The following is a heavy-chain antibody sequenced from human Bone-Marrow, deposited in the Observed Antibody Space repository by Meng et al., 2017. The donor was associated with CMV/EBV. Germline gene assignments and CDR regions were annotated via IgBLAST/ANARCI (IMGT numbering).Heavy chain of an antibody. J-gene: IGHJ3*02. CDR3: AREGYCSSTSCQSPGAFDI. CDR2: IYYSGST. V-gene: IGHV4-59*01. Sequence: SETLSLTCTVSGGSISSYYWSWIRQPPGKGLEWIGYIYYSGSTNYNPSLKSRVTISVDTSKNQFSLKLSSVTAADTAVYYCAREGYCSSTSCQSPGAFDIWGQGTRVTVSS. CDR1: GGSISSYY. D-gene: IGHD2-2*01.